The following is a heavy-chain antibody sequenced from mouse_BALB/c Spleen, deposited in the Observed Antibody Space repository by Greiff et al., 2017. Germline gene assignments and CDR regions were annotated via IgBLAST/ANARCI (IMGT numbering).Heavy chain of an antibody. Sequence: VKLQESGAELVRPGSSVKISCKASGYAFSSYWMNWVKQRPGQGLEWIGQIYPGDGDTNYNGKFKGKATLTADKSSSTAYMQLSSLTSEDSAVYFCARDGGNSAWFAYWGQGTLVTVSA. CDR2: IYPGDGDT. D-gene: IGHD2-1*01. V-gene: IGHV1-80*01. J-gene: IGHJ3*01. CDR3: ARDGGNSAWFAY. CDR1: GYAFSSYW.